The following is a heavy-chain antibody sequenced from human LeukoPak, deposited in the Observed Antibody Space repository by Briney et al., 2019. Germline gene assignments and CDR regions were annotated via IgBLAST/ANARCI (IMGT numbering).Heavy chain of an antibody. CDR3: ARGVRSYGDFSDAFDI. V-gene: IGHV1-69*06. J-gene: IGHJ3*02. CDR2: IIPIFGTA. D-gene: IGHD4-17*01. Sequence: ASVKVSCKASGGTFSSYAISWVRQAPGQGLEWMGGIIPIFGTANYAQKFQGRVTITADKSTSTAYMELSSLRSEDTAVYYCARGVRSYGDFSDAFDIWGQGTMVTVSP. CDR1: GGTFSSYA.